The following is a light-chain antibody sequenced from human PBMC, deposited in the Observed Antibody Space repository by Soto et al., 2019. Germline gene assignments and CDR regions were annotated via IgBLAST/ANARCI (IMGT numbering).Light chain of an antibody. CDR3: AAWDDSLSGVV. V-gene: IGLV1-47*01. CDR1: SSNIGSNY. J-gene: IGLJ2*01. Sequence: QSVLTQPPSASGTPGQRVTISCSGSSSNIGSNYVYWYQQLPGTAPKLLIYRNNQRPSGVPDRFSGSKSGTSASLAISGLRSEDEADYYCAAWDDSLSGVVFGRCTKVTVL. CDR2: RNN.